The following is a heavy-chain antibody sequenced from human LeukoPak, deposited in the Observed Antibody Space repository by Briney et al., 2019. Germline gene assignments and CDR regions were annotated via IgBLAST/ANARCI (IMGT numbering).Heavy chain of an antibody. J-gene: IGHJ3*01. Sequence: GESLRLSCAASGFTFSSYSMTWVRQAPGMGPEWISYIWDSGTPIYYADSVKGRFTISRDNANNLVYLQMNSVRAEDTAVYYCARDSWLDVWGQGTMVTVSS. CDR1: GFTFSSYS. CDR2: IWDSGTPI. CDR3: ARDSWLDV. V-gene: IGHV3-48*01. D-gene: IGHD3-9*01.